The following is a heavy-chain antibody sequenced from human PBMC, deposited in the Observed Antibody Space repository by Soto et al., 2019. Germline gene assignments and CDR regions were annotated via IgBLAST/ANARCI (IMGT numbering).Heavy chain of an antibody. V-gene: IGHV1-3*01. CDR3: ATDSAYNWNPY. Sequence: ASVKVSCKASGYAFTSYLMHWVRQAPGQRLEWMGWINAGNGNTRYAQKLQGRVTMTKDTSTATVYMELSSLTSEDTAVYYCATDSAYNWNPYWGQGTLVTVSS. CDR1: GYAFTSYL. CDR2: INAGNGNT. J-gene: IGHJ4*02. D-gene: IGHD1-20*01.